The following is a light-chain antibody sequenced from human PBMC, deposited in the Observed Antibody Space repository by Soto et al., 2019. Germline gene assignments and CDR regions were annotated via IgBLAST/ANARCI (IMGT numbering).Light chain of an antibody. CDR1: ISDVGGFDY. CDR3: TSYTTTSTLVV. V-gene: IGLV2-14*01. CDR2: EVT. J-gene: IGLJ2*01. Sequence: QSALTQPASVSGSPGQSITISCTGTISDVGGFDYVSWYQHHPGKAPKLIIYEVTKWPSGISNRFSGYKSGNTASLTISGLQAEDEADYYCTSYTTTSTLVVFGGGTKLTVL.